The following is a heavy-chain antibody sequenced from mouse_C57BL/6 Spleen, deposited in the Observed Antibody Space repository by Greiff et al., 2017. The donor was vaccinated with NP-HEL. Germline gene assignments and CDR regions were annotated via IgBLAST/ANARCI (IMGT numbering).Heavy chain of an antibody. J-gene: IGHJ4*01. V-gene: IGHV1-82*01. CDR2: IYPGDGDT. CDR3: ARGGYYAMDY. CDR1: GYAFSSSW. Sequence: QVQLQQSGPELVKPGASVKISCEASGYAFSSSWMNWVKQRPGKGLEWIGRIYPGDGDTNYNGKFKGKAILTADKSSSTANMQLSSLTSEDSEVYFCARGGYYAMDYWGQGTSVTVSS.